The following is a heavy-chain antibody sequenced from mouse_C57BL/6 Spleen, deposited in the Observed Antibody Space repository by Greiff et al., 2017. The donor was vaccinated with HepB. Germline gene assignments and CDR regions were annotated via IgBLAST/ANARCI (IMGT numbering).Heavy chain of an antibody. J-gene: IGHJ2*01. CDR3: ARGPADGYYPDY. CDR1: GYTFTDYY. D-gene: IGHD2-3*01. Sequence: EVKLQESGPVLVKPGASVKMSCKASGYTFTDYYMNWVKQSHGKSLEWIGVINPYNGGTSYNQKFKGKATLTVDKSSSTAYMELNSLTSEDSAVYYCARGPADGYYPDYWGQGTTLTVSS. V-gene: IGHV1-19*01. CDR2: INPYNGGT.